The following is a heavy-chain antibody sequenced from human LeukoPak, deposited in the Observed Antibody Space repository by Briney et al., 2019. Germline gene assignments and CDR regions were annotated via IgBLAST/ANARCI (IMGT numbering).Heavy chain of an antibody. V-gene: IGHV3-30*02. Sequence: GGSLRLSCAASGFTFSSYGMHWVRQAPGKGLEWVAFIRYDGSNKYYADSVKGRFTISRDNAKNSLYLQMNSLRAEDTAVYYCARAGSSGYYPGDYWGQGTLVTVSS. CDR3: ARAGSSGYYPGDY. D-gene: IGHD3-22*01. CDR1: GFTFSSYG. J-gene: IGHJ4*02. CDR2: IRYDGSNK.